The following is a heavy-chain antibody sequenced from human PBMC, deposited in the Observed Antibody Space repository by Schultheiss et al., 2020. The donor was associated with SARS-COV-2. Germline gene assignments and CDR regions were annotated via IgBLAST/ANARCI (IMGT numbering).Heavy chain of an antibody. CDR3: AREDYYDSSGYNEFDY. CDR1: VFTFSSYW. D-gene: IGHD3-22*01. V-gene: IGHV3-74*01. CDR2: INSDGSST. J-gene: IGHJ4*02. Sequence: GGSLRLSCAASVFTFSSYWMHWVRQAPGKGLVWVSRINSDGSSTSYADSVKGRFTISRDNAKNTLYLQMNSLRAEDTAVYYCAREDYYDSSGYNEFDYWGQGTLVTVSS.